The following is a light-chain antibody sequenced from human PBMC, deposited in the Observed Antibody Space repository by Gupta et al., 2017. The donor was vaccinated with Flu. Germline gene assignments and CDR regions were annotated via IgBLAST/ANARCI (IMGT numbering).Light chain of an antibody. CDR1: QSVSSD. Sequence: EIEMTQSPATLSVSPGERATLSCRASQSVSSDVAWYQQRPGQTPRPLIYGASTRATGVPARVSGRRSGTEFTLTISSLQSEDFAVYYCQQQHNWLLTFGGGTKVEIK. J-gene: IGKJ4*01. CDR2: GAS. CDR3: QQQHNWLLT. V-gene: IGKV3-15*01.